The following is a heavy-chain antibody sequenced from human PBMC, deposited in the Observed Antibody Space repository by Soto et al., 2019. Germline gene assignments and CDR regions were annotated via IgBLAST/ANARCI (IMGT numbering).Heavy chain of an antibody. Sequence: QVQLVQSGAEVKKPGASVKVSCKASGYTFTSYAMHWVRQAPGQRLEWMGWINAGNGNTKYSQKFQGRVTITRDTSASTAYMELSSLRSEDTAVYYCASSYSNYALIDYYYYGMDAWGKETTVTVSS. CDR3: ASSYSNYALIDYYYYGMDA. V-gene: IGHV1-3*01. J-gene: IGHJ6*04. D-gene: IGHD4-4*01. CDR1: GYTFTSYA. CDR2: INAGNGNT.